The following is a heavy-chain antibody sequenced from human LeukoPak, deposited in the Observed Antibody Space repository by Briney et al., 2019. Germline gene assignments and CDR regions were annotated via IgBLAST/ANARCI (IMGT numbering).Heavy chain of an antibody. V-gene: IGHV3-21*06. D-gene: IGHD6-19*01. CDR2: ISSGGFFI. Sequence: PGGSLRLSCAASGFTFSTYSMNWLRQAPGKGLEWVSSISSGGFFIYYADSVKGRFTISRDNAKNLLFLQMNSLRVEDTAVYYCVRDGGVDRLGVAVTDGFDPWGQGTLVSVSS. CDR3: VRDGGVDRLGVAVTDGFDP. J-gene: IGHJ5*02. CDR1: GFTFSTYS.